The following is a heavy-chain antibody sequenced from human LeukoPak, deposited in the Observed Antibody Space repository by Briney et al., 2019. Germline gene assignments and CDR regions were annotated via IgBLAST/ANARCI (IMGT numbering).Heavy chain of an antibody. CDR2: IKQDGSEK. D-gene: IGHD3-16*01. CDR1: GFTISDYW. J-gene: IGHJ5*02. V-gene: IGHV3-7*01. CDR3: VRDGGTDWYDP. Sequence: PGGSLRLSCAASGFTISDYWMTWVRQAPGKGLEWVANIKQDGSEKTYVDSVKGRFTISRDNAKNSIFLQMNSLKVEGMAMYYCVRDGGTDWYDPWGQGTLVSVSS.